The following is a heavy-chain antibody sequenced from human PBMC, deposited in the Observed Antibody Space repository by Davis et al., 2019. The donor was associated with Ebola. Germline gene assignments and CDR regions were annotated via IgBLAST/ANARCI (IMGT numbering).Heavy chain of an antibody. CDR2: INAGNGNT. Sequence: AASVKVSCKASGYTFTSYAMHWVRQAPGQRLEWMGWINAGNGNTKYSQKFQGRVTMTTDTSTSTAYMELRSLRSDDTAVYYCARGYCSGGSCYSGDYWGQGTLVTVSS. J-gene: IGHJ4*02. CDR3: ARGYCSGGSCYSGDY. V-gene: IGHV1-3*01. CDR1: GYTFTSYA. D-gene: IGHD2-15*01.